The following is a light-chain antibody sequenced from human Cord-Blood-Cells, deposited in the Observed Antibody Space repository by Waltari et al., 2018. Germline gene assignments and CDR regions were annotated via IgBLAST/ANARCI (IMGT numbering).Light chain of an antibody. V-gene: IGLV1-44*01. CDR2: SNN. J-gene: IGLJ3*02. CDR1: SSNIGSNT. Sequence: QSVLTQPPSASGTPGQRVTIPCSGSSSNIGSNTVNWYQQLPGTAPKLLIYSNNQRPSGVPDRFSCSNAGTSASLAISGLQSEDEADYYWAAWDDSLNGWVFGGGTKLTVL. CDR3: AAWDDSLNGWV.